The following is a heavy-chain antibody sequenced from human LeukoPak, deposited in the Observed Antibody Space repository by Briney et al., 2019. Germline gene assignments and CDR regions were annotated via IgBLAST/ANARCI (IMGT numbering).Heavy chain of an antibody. V-gene: IGHV1-46*01. D-gene: IGHD2-21*02. Sequence: ASVKVSCKASGYTFTKYFMHWVRQAPGQGLEWMGIINPRGGSTGYAQKFQGRITMTRDMSTRTVYMELSSLESEDTAVYYCARRHCVGDCYPNRLDPWGQGTLVPVS. CDR3: ARRHCVGDCYPNRLDP. CDR2: INPRGGST. CDR1: GYTFTKYF. J-gene: IGHJ5*02.